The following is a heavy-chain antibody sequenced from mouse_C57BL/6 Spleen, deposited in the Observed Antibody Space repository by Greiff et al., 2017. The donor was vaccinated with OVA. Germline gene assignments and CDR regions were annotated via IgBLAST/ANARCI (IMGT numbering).Heavy chain of an antibody. CDR3: ARYDTTVVEGYFDV. CDR2: IYPGSGNT. CDR1: GYTFTDYY. Sequence: QVQLQQSGAELVRPGASVKLSCKASGYTFTDYYINWVKQRPGQGLEWIARIYPGSGNTYYNEKFKGKATLTAEKSSSTAYMQLSSLTSEDSAVYFCARYDTTVVEGYFDVWGTGTTVTVSS. J-gene: IGHJ1*03. D-gene: IGHD1-1*01. V-gene: IGHV1-76*01.